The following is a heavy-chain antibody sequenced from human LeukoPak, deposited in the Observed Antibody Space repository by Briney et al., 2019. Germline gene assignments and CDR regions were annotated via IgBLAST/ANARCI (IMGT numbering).Heavy chain of an antibody. V-gene: IGHV3-9*01. CDR2: INWNSGSI. CDR3: AKGAAYNWNDVTFDY. CDR1: GFTFDDYA. D-gene: IGHD1-20*01. J-gene: IGHJ4*02. Sequence: GGSLRLSCAASGFTFDDYAMHWVRQAPGKGLEWVSGINWNSGSIGYADSVKGRFTISRDNAKNSLYLQMNSLRAEDTALYYCAKGAAYNWNDVTFDYWGQGTLVTVSS.